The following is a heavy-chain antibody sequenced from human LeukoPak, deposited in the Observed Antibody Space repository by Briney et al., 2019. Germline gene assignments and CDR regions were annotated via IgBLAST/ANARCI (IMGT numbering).Heavy chain of an antibody. Sequence: GGSLRLSCAASGFTFSGSAMPWVRQASGKGLEWVGRIRSKANSYATACAASVKGRFTISRDDSKNTAYLQMNSLKTEDTAVYYCTRGSSSSRCYGMDVWGQGTTVTVSS. D-gene: IGHD6-6*01. CDR2: IRSKANSYAT. V-gene: IGHV3-73*01. CDR3: TRGSSSSRCYGMDV. J-gene: IGHJ6*02. CDR1: GFTFSGSA.